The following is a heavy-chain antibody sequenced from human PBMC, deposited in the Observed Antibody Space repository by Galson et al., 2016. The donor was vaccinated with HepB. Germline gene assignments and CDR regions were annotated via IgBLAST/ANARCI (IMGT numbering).Heavy chain of an antibody. CDR2: INHSGST. D-gene: IGHD1-14*01. CDR1: GGSFNDHY. Sequence: SETLSLTCAVYGGSFNDHYWTWIRQAPAKGLEWIGEINHSGSTNYNPSLKSRLTISVDTSKNQFSLRLDSVTAANTAVYYCARGQTRWRRSVRRINRRGYYFDNWGQGTLVT. V-gene: IGHV4-34*01. CDR3: ARGQTRWRRSVRRINRRGYYFDN. J-gene: IGHJ4*02.